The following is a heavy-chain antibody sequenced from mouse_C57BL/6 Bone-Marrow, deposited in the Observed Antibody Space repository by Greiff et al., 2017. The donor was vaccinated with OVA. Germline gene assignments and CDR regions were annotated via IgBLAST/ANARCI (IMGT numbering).Heavy chain of an antibody. CDR1: GFTFSDHY. D-gene: IGHD2-5*01. Sequence: EVQLVESEGGLVQPGSSMKLSCTASGFTFSDHYMAWVRQVPEKGLEWVANINYDGSSPYYLASLKSRFIISRDNAKNILYLQMSSLKSEDTATYYCARVHYSNSDYAMDYWGQGTSVTVSS. CDR2: INYDGSSP. CDR3: ARVHYSNSDYAMDY. V-gene: IGHV5-16*01. J-gene: IGHJ4*01.